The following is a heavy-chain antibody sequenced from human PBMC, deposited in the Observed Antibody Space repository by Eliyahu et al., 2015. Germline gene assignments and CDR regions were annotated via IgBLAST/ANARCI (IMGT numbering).Heavy chain of an antibody. D-gene: IGHD3-10*01. CDR2: IKSKTDGGTT. J-gene: IGHJ6*03. V-gene: IGHV3-15*01. CDR1: GFXFXXXW. CDR3: TTVWFGDLLYYYYYMDV. Sequence: EVQLVESGGGLVKPGGSLRLSCXAXGFXFXXXWMXWVRQAPGKGLEWVGRIKSKTDGGTTDYAAPVKGRFTISRDDSKNTLYLQMNSLKTEDTAVYYCTTVWFGDLLYYYYYMDVWGKGTTVTVSS.